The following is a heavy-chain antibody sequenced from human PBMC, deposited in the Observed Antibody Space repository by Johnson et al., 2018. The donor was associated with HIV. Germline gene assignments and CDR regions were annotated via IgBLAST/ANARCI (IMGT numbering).Heavy chain of an antibody. D-gene: IGHD2-21*01. CDR2: ISYDGSNK. J-gene: IGHJ3*02. CDR3: AKGMRPVRGCGGGGYRGVSDAFDI. Sequence: QVQLVESGGGVVQPGRSLRLSCAASGFTFSSYAMHWVRQAPGKGLEWVAVISYDGSNKYYADSVKGRFTISRDNSKNTLYLQMNSLRAEDTVVYYCAKGMRPVRGCGGGGYRGVSDAFDIWGQGTMVTVSS. CDR1: GFTFSSYA. V-gene: IGHV3-30*04.